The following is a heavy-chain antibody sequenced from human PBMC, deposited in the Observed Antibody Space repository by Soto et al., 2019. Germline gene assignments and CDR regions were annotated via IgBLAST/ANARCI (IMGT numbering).Heavy chain of an antibody. Sequence: GGSLRLSCAASGFTFSSYEMNWVRQAPGKGLEWVSYISSSGSTIYYADSVKGRFTISRDNAKNSLYLQMNSLRAEDTAVYYCARGANYGGNLFDYWGQGTLVTVSS. D-gene: IGHD4-17*01. J-gene: IGHJ4*02. CDR1: GFTFSSYE. CDR3: ARGANYGGNLFDY. V-gene: IGHV3-48*03. CDR2: ISSSGSTI.